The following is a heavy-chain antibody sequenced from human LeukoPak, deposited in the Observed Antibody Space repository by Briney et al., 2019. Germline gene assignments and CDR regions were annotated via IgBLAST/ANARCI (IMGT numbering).Heavy chain of an antibody. J-gene: IGHJ3*02. D-gene: IGHD3-22*01. CDR3: ARSHYDSSGYRGAFDI. CDR2: INPSGGST. V-gene: IGHV1-46*01. CDR1: GYTFTSYY. Sequence: ASVKVSCKASGYTFTSYYMHWVRQAPGQGLEWMGMINPSGGSTSYAQKFQGRVTMTRDTSTSTVYMELSSLRSEDTAVYYCARSHYDSSGYRGAFDIWGQGTMVTVSS.